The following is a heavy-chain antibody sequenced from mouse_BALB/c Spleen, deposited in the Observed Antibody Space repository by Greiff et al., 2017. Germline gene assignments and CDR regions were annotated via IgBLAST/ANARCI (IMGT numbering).Heavy chain of an antibody. CDR3: ARGRATMITTYAMDY. D-gene: IGHD2-4*01. CDR1: GFTFSSYA. V-gene: IGHV5-6-5*01. J-gene: IGHJ4*01. CDR2: ISSGGST. Sequence: VQLVESGGGLVKPGGSLKLSCAASGFTFSSYAMSWVRQTPEKRLEWVASISSGGSTYYPDSVKGRFTISRDNARNILYLQMSSLRSEDTAMYYCARGRATMITTYAMDYWGQGTSVTVSS.